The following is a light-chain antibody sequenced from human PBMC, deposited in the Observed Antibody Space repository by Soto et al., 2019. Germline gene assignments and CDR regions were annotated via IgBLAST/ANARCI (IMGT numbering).Light chain of an antibody. CDR1: QSISVW. Sequence: DIQMTPSPSTLSASVGDRATITSRASQSISVWLAWYQQKAGKAPNLLIYKASRLESGVPSRFSGSGSETEFTLTISGLQPGDSATYYCQQYNSYSPTFGQGTKVDI. J-gene: IGKJ1*01. CDR3: QQYNSYSPT. V-gene: IGKV1-5*03. CDR2: KAS.